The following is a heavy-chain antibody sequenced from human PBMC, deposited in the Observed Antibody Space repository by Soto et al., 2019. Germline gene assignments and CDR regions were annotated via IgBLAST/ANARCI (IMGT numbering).Heavy chain of an antibody. V-gene: IGHV1-69*12. Sequence: QVQLVQSGAEVKKPGSSVKVSCKASGGAFSDYAFSWVRQAPGQGLEWLGGIMPIFRAPDYAQKFQGRVTITGEEFTRTGYMEMKSLRSEDTAVYYCASWLKGPDIGNYYYGMDVWGQGTTVTVS. CDR3: ASWLKGPDIGNYYYGMDV. CDR2: IMPIFRAP. D-gene: IGHD2-15*01. CDR1: GGAFSDYA. J-gene: IGHJ6*02.